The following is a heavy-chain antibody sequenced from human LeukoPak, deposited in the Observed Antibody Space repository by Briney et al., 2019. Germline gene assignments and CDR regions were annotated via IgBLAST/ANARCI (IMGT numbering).Heavy chain of an antibody. J-gene: IGHJ4*02. Sequence: GESLKISCKGSGYSFTSYWIGWVRQMPGKGLEWMGNIYPGDSDTRYSPSFQGQVTISADKSISTAYLQWSSLKASDTAVYYCARLEVGATTVFGYWGQGTLVTVSS. D-gene: IGHD1-26*01. CDR3: ARLEVGATTVFGY. V-gene: IGHV5-51*01. CDR1: GYSFTSYW. CDR2: IYPGDSDT.